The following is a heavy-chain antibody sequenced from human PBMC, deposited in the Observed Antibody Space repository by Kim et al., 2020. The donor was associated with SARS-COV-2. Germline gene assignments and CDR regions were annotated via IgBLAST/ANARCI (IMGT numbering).Heavy chain of an antibody. J-gene: IGHJ4*02. CDR1: GFTFSSYA. CDR3: ARVPLGSGSYFDY. Sequence: GGSLRLSCAASGFTFSSYAMHWVRQAPGKGLEWVAVISYDGSNKYYADSVKGRFTISRDNSKNTLYLQMNSLRAEDTAVYYCARVPLGSGSYFDYWGQGTLVTVSS. CDR2: ISYDGSNK. D-gene: IGHD1-26*01. V-gene: IGHV3-30*04.